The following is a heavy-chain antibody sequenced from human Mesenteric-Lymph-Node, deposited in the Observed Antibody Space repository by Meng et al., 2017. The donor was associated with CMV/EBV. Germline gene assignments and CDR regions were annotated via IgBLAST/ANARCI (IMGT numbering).Heavy chain of an antibody. J-gene: IGHJ4*02. D-gene: IGHD4-23*01. CDR1: GGSVSGYY. Sequence: QGHLQQWGAGMFKPSETLSLHCAVYGGSVSGYYWSWIRQPPGKGLEWIGEINHSGSTNYNPSLKSRVTISVDTSKNQFSLKLSSVTAADTAVYYCARHQRWLKSEGGFNYWGQGTLVTVSS. V-gene: IGHV4-34*01. CDR2: INHSGST. CDR3: ARHQRWLKSEGGFNY.